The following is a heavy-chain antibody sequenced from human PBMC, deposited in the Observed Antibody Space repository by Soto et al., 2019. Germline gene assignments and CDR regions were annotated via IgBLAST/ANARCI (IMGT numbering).Heavy chain of an antibody. CDR1: GGSISSGDYY. CDR3: ARLGGYYQSLDT. CDR2: IYYSGST. D-gene: IGHD3-22*01. Sequence: SETLSLTCTVSGGSISSGDYYWSWIRQPPGKGLEWIGYIYYSGSTYYNPSLKSRVTISVDRSKNQLSLKLRSVTAADTAVYYCARLGGYYQSLDTWGQGTLVTVSS. V-gene: IGHV4-30-4*01. J-gene: IGHJ5*02.